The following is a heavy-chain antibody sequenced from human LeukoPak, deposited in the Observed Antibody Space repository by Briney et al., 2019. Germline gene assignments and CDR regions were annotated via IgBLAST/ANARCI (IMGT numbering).Heavy chain of an antibody. V-gene: IGHV3-23*01. Sequence: PGGSLRLSCAVPGITLSNYGMSWVRQALGKGLEWVAGISDSGGRTNYADSVKGRFTISRDNPKNTLYLQMNSLRAEDTAVYFCAKRGVVIRVILVGFHKEAYYFDSWGQGALVTVSS. CDR3: AKRGVVIRVILVGFHKEAYYFDS. CDR2: ISDSGGRT. J-gene: IGHJ4*02. D-gene: IGHD3-22*01. CDR1: GITLSNYG.